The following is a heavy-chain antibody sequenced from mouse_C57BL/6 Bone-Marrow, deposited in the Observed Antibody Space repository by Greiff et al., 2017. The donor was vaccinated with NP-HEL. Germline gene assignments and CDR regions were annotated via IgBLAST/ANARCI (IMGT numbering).Heavy chain of an antibody. CDR2: IYPRSGNT. Sequence: QVQLQQSGAELARPGASVKLSCKASGYTFTSYGISWVKQRTGQGLEWIGGIYPRSGNTYYNEKFKGKATLTADKSSSTAYLALRSLTSADSAVYFCASDDGYCSWFDYWGQGTVVTVSA. CDR3: ASDDGYCSWFDY. J-gene: IGHJ3*01. D-gene: IGHD2-3*01. CDR1: GYTFTSYG. V-gene: IGHV1-81*01.